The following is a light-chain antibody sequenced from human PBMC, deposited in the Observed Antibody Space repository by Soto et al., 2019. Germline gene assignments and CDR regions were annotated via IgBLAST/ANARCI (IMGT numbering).Light chain of an antibody. CDR2: GNS. CDR1: SSNIGAGYD. J-gene: IGLJ1*01. CDR3: QSYDSSLSGYV. V-gene: IGLV1-40*01. Sequence: QSALTQPPSVSGAPGQRVTISCTGSSSNIGAGYDVHWYEQLPGTAPKLLIYGNSNRPSGVPDRFAGSKSGTAASLAITGLQAEDEADYYCQSYDSSLSGYVFGPGTKGTAL.